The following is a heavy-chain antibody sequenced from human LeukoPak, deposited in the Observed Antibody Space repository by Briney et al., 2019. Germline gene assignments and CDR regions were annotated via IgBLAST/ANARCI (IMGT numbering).Heavy chain of an antibody. D-gene: IGHD1-26*01. CDR2: INPNSGGT. CDR1: GYTFTGYY. Sequence: GSVKVSCKASGYTFTGYYMHWVRQAPGQGLEWMGWINPNSGGTNYAQKFQGWVTMTRDKSISTAYLQWSSLKASDTAMYYCARSLVGAVGRDWGQGTLVTVSS. V-gene: IGHV1-2*04. J-gene: IGHJ4*02. CDR3: ARSLVGAVGRD.